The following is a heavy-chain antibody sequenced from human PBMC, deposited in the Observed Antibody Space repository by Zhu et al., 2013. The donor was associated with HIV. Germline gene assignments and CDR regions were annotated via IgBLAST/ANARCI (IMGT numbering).Heavy chain of an antibody. CDR3: ARSGITIFGVVDYFDY. CDR1: GYTFTDYF. V-gene: IGHV1-2*02. CDR2: INPISGGT. J-gene: IGHJ4*02. Sequence: QVQLVQSGAELKKTGASVKVSCKASGYTFTDYFMYWVRQAPGQGLEWMGWINPISGGTKYAQNFQGRVTMTRDTAISTAYMELSRLRSDDTAVYYCARSGITIFGVVDYFDYWGQGTLVTVSS. D-gene: IGHD3-3*01.